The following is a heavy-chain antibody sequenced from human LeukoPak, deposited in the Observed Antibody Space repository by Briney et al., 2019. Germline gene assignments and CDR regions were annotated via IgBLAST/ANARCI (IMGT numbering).Heavy chain of an antibody. CDR2: FKEDGSET. D-gene: IGHD5-24*01. V-gene: IGHV3-7*01. CDR1: GFIFKKYW. CDR3: ARETPRRGETRDGYR. J-gene: IGHJ4*02. Sequence: PGGSLRLSCAASGFIFKKYWMNWVRQVPGKGLECLANFKEDGSETYYADSVKGRFTISRDNPKNLLFLQINSLRVEDTAVYYCARETPRRGETRDGYRWGQGTVVTVSS.